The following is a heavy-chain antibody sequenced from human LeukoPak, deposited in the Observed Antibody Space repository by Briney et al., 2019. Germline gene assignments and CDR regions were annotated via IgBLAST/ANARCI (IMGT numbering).Heavy chain of an antibody. CDR1: GGSISSGGYY. J-gene: IGHJ2*01. CDR2: IYHSGST. CDR3: ASHTSYDSSGRLGYFDL. V-gene: IGHV4-30-2*01. Sequence: SETLSLTCTVSGGSISSGGYYWSWIRQPPGKGLEWIGYIYHSGSTYYNPSLKSRVTISVDRSKNQFSLKLSSVTAADTAVYYCASHTSYDSSGRLGYFDLWGRGTLVTVSS. D-gene: IGHD3-22*01.